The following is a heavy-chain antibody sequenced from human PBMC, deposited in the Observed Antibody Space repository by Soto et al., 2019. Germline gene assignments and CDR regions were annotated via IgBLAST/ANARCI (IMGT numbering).Heavy chain of an antibody. V-gene: IGHV1-69*01. J-gene: IGHJ6*02. CDR3: ARTLTSYYYYGMDV. CDR2: IIPIFGTA. CDR1: GGTFSSYA. Sequence: QVQLVQSGAEVKKPGSSVKVSCKASGGTFSSYAISWVRQAPGQGLEWMGGIIPIFGTANYAQKFQGRVTITADESTSTDYMELSSLRSEDTAVYYCARTLTSYYYYGMDVWGQGTTVTVSS. D-gene: IGHD3-3*01.